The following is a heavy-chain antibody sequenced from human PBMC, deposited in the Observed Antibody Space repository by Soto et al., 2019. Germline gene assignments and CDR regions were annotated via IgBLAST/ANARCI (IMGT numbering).Heavy chain of an antibody. Sequence: ASVKVSCKASGYTFTSYAMHWVRQAPGQRLEWMGWINAGNGNTKYSQKFQGRVTITRDTSASTAYLELSSLRSEDTAVYYCARRGENTYYDILTGYSPLXYWGQGTLVTVSS. J-gene: IGHJ4*02. CDR3: ARRGENTYYDILTGYSPLXY. CDR1: GYTFTSYA. CDR2: INAGNGNT. D-gene: IGHD3-9*01. V-gene: IGHV1-3*01.